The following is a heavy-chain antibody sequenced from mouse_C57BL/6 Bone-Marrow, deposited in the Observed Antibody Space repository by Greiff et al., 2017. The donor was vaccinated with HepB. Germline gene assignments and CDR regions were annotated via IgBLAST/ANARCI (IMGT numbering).Heavy chain of an antibody. CDR2: INPYNGGT. CDR1: GYTFTDYY. D-gene: IGHD1-1*01. V-gene: IGHV1-19*01. CDR3: ARDYSYYFDY. Sequence: SGPVLVKPGASVKMSCKASGYTFTDYYMNWVKQSHGKSLEWIGVINPYNGGTSYNQKFKGKATLTVDKSSSTAYMELNSLTSEDSAVYYCARDYSYYFDYWGQGTTLTVSS. J-gene: IGHJ2*01.